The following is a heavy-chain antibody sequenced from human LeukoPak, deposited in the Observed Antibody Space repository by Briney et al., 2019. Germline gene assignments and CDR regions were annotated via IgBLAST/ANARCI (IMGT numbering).Heavy chain of an antibody. J-gene: IGHJ4*02. CDR2: IHYSGTP. Sequence: PETPSLTCTVSGGSISSSSYYWGGIRQAPGKGLEWIGSIHYSGTPYSNPSLKSRVTISVDTSKNQFSLKLSSVTAADTAVYYCARRHDYGADYWGQATPATVSS. CDR1: GGSISSSSYY. V-gene: IGHV4-39*01. D-gene: IGHD4-17*01. CDR3: ARRHDYGADY.